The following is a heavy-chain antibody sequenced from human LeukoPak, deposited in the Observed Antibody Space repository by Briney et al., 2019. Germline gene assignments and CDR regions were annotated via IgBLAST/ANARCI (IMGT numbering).Heavy chain of an antibody. CDR2: MDPNSGNT. D-gene: IGHD5-18*01. Sequence: ASVKVSCKASGYTFTSYDINWVRQATGQGLEWMGWMDPNSGNTGYAQKFQGRVTMTRNTSISTAYMELSSLRSEDTAVYYCARVYSYGSLDAFDIWGQGTMVTVSS. V-gene: IGHV1-8*01. J-gene: IGHJ3*02. CDR3: ARVYSYGSLDAFDI. CDR1: GYTFTSYD.